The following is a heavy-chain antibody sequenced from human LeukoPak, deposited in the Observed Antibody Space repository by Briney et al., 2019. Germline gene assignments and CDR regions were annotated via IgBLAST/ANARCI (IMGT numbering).Heavy chain of an antibody. CDR1: GYTFTSYY. CDR3: AKDSVVGDYYYMDV. V-gene: IGHV1-46*01. Sequence: ASVKVSCKASGYTFTSYYMHWVRQAPEQGLEWMGIINPSGGSTSYAQKFQGRVTMTRDMSTSTVYMELSSLRSEDTAVYYCAKDSVVGDYYYMDVWGKGTTVTISS. CDR2: INPSGGST. D-gene: IGHD1-1*01. J-gene: IGHJ6*03.